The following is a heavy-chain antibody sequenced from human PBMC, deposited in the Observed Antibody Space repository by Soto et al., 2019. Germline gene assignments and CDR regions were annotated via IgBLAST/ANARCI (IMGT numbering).Heavy chain of an antibody. D-gene: IGHD2-15*01. V-gene: IGHV4-4*02. CDR2: VDISGHG. J-gene: IGHJ4*03. CDR1: GGSVRAPDW. CDR3: ARVRKGCSANNGYFDP. Sequence: LSLTCTLSGGSVRAPDWWNWVRQSPDKVLEWIAEVDISGHGNYNPSLRSRVSVSIDSSKNRFYLNLNSVTAADTAIYYCARVRKGCSANNGYFDPWGQGTQVPGSS.